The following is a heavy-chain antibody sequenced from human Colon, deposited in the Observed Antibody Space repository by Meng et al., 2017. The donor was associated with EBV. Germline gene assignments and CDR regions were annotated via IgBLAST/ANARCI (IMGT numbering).Heavy chain of an antibody. CDR1: GGSSSSVYW. J-gene: IGHJ4*02. V-gene: IGHV4-4*02. Sequence: QEWGPGMVKRLEPLSLTCAVSGGSSSSVYWWTWGRQSPGKGQELIGEIYQCGSITYNPSLKRRVIISVDKSKMQVSLKLISVTAADAAVYYCARGGFYSFDYWGQRTLVTVSS. CDR3: ARGGFYSFDY. CDR2: IYQCGSI. D-gene: IGHD2/OR15-2a*01.